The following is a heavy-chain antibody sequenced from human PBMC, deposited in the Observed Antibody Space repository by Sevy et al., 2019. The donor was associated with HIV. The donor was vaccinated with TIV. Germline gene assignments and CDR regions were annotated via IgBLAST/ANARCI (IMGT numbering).Heavy chain of an antibody. Sequence: GGSLRLSCAASGFTFSNYAMSWVRQTPGKGLEWVSAISGSADATYYTDSVKGRFTISRDNSKNTVYLQMNSLRAEDTAVYYCVKEVSQYXXXXXXGQGTLVTVSS. J-gene: IGHJ4*02. CDR1: GFTFSNYA. CDR3: VKEVSQYXXXXX. CDR2: ISGSADAT. V-gene: IGHV3-23*01. D-gene: IGHD5-18*01.